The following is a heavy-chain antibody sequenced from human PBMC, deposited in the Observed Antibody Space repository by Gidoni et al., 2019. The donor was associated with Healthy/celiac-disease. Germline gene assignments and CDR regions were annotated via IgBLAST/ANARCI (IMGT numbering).Heavy chain of an antibody. CDR1: GYTFTGYY. CDR2: INPNSGGT. V-gene: IGHV1-2*06. J-gene: IGHJ4*02. D-gene: IGHD3-10*01. CDR3: ARAITITMVRGVMNY. Sequence: QVQLVQSGEEVKKPGASVKVSCKASGYTFTGYYMHWVRQAPGQGLEWMGRINPNSGGTNYAQKFQGRVTMTRDTSISTAYMELSRLRSDDTAVYYCARAITITMVRGVMNYWGQGTLVTVSS.